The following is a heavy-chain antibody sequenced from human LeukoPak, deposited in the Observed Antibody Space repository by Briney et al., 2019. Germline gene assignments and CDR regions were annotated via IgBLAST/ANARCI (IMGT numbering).Heavy chain of an antibody. CDR2: ITGSGGST. Sequence: GGSLRLSCAASGFTFSSYAMSWVRQAPGKGLEWVSAITGSGGSTYYADSVKGRFTISRDNSKNTLYLQMNSLRAEDTAVYYCAKRGAMVRGVIGAFDIWGQGTMVTVSS. J-gene: IGHJ3*02. V-gene: IGHV3-23*01. CDR3: AKRGAMVRGVIGAFDI. D-gene: IGHD3-10*01. CDR1: GFTFSSYA.